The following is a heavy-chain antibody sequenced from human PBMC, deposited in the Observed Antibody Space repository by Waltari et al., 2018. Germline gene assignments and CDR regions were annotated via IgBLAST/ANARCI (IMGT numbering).Heavy chain of an antibody. J-gene: IGHJ4*02. CDR3: ARGPPLSYSSGWYGR. Sequence: QVQLQQWGAGLLKPSETLSLTCAVYGGSFSGSYWSWIRQPPGKGLEWIGEINHSGSTNYNPSLKSRVTISVDTSKNQFSLKLSSVTAADTAVYYCARGPPLSYSSGWYGRWGQGTLVTVSS. V-gene: IGHV4-34*01. D-gene: IGHD6-19*01. CDR2: INHSGST. CDR1: GGSFSGSY.